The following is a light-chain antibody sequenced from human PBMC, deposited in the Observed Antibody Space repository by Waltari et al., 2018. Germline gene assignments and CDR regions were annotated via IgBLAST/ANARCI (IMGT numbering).Light chain of an antibody. V-gene: IGLV1-40*01. CDR1: NSNIGAGFD. CDR3: QSYDSILGGPV. J-gene: IGLJ2*01. CDR2: TNT. Sequence: QSVLTQPPSVSGAPGQRVTISCTGSNSNIGAGFDVHWYQQLPGTAPKLLIYTNTKRPSGVPDRFSGSNSGTSASLAITGLQAKDEADYYCQSYDSILGGPVFGGGTNVTVL.